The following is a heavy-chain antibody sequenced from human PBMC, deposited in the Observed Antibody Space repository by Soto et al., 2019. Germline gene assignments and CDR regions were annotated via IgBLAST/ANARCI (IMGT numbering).Heavy chain of an antibody. CDR3: AREWARTNGWPRTPNYGMDV. V-gene: IGHV1-69*01. D-gene: IGHD6-19*01. CDR2: IIPIFRTT. Sequence: QVQLVQSGAEVKKPGSSVKVSCKTSGGTFSTYAISWVRQAPGQGLEWMGGIIPIFRTTNYAQKFRGRVTITADESTGTAYMELSSLRTEDTAMYHCAREWARTNGWPRTPNYGMDVWGQGTTVTVSS. CDR1: GGTFSTYA. J-gene: IGHJ6*02.